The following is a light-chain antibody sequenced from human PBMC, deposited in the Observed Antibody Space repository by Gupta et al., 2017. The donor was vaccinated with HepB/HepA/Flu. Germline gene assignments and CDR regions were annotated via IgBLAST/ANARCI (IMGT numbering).Light chain of an antibody. Sequence: QSALTPPTSASGCPGQSVTIPCTGTSSDVGGYNYVSWYQQHPGKAPELMIYEVSKRPTGVPDRFSGSKSGNTASLTVSGLQAEDEADYYCSSDAGSNNLVFGGGTKLTVL. J-gene: IGLJ2*01. CDR1: SSDVGGYNY. CDR3: SSDAGSNNLV. CDR2: EVS. V-gene: IGLV2-8*01.